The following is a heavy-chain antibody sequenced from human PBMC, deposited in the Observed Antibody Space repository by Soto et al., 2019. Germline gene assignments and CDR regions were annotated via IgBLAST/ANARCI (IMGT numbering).Heavy chain of an antibody. CDR3: ARVRCTNGVCYSSEYYYYGMDV. Sequence: PGGSLRLSCAASGFTFSSYAMHWVRQAPGKGLEWVAVISYDGSNKYYADSVKGRFTISRDNSKNTLYLQMNSLRAEDTAVYYCARVRCTNGVCYSSEYYYYGMDVWGQGTTVTVSS. CDR1: GFTFSSYA. J-gene: IGHJ6*02. CDR2: ISYDGSNK. D-gene: IGHD2-8*01. V-gene: IGHV3-30-3*01.